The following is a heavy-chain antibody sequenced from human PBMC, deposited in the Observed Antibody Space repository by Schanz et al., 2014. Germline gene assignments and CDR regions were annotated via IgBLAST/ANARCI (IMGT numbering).Heavy chain of an antibody. CDR1: GFTFSSYA. J-gene: IGHJ4*02. D-gene: IGHD2-15*01. CDR3: AKGSVVVVAATLPFDY. V-gene: IGHV3-23*04. CDR2: ISGSGGST. Sequence: EVQLVESGGAVVQPGGSLRISCAASGFTFSSYAMSWVRQAPGKGLEWVSAISGSGGSTYYADSVKGRFTISRDNSKNTLYLQMTSLRAEDTAVYYSAKGSVVVVAATLPFDYWGQGTLVTVSS.